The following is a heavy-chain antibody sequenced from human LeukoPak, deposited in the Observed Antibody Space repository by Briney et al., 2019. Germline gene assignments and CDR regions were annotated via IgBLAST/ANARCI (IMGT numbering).Heavy chain of an antibody. J-gene: IGHJ4*02. CDR3: ARDTLVSYYDSSGYHDY. CDR2: ISAYNGNT. V-gene: IGHV1-18*01. CDR1: GYTFTIYG. Sequence: ASVTVSFTASGYTFTIYGISWVRQAPGQGLEWMGWISAYNGNTNYAQKLQGRVTMTTDTSTSTAYMELRSLRSDDTAVYYCARDTLVSYYDSSGYHDYWGQGTLVTVSS. D-gene: IGHD3-22*01.